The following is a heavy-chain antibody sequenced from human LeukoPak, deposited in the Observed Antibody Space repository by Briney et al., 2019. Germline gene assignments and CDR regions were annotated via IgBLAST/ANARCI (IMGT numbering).Heavy chain of an antibody. J-gene: IGHJ6*03. CDR2: IYYSGST. Sequence: SETLSLTCTVSGGSISSSSDYWGWIRQPPGKGLEWIGSIYYSGSTYYNPSLKSRVTISVDTSKNQFSLKLSSVTAADTAVYYCARVCPYYYYYMDVWGKGTTVTVSS. CDR3: ARVCPYYYYYMDV. V-gene: IGHV4-39*07. CDR1: GGSISSSSDY.